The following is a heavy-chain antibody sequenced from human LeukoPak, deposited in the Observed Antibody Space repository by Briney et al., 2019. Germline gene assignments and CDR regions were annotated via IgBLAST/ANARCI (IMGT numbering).Heavy chain of an antibody. CDR2: ISGSGGST. D-gene: IGHD3-22*01. CDR3: AKDRSYYDSSGYLDY. CDR1: GFTFSSYA. Sequence: QSGGSLRLSCAAPGFTFSSYAMSWVRQAPGKGLEWVSAISGSGGSTYYADSVKGRSTISRDNSKNTLYLQMNSLRAEDTAVYYCAKDRSYYDSSGYLDYWGQGTLVTVSS. V-gene: IGHV3-23*01. J-gene: IGHJ4*02.